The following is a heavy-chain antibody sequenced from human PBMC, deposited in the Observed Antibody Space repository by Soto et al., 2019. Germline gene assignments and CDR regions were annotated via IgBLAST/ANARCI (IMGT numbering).Heavy chain of an antibody. J-gene: IGHJ5*02. Sequence: EEQLVESGGGLAQPGGSLRLSCVAYGFTFTTYWMSWVRQAPGKGLEWVANIRQDGGAQYYVDSVKGRFTISRDNAKNSVYLQMDSLRVEDTAVYYCVRGGHGSGSYLGSSWGQGILVTVSS. CDR2: IRQDGGAQ. CDR1: GFTFTTYW. CDR3: VRGGHGSGSYLGSS. D-gene: IGHD3-10*01. V-gene: IGHV3-7*03.